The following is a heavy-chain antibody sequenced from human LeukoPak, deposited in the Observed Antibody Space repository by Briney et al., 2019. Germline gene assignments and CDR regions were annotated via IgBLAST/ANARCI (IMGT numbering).Heavy chain of an antibody. D-gene: IGHD3-9*01. J-gene: IGHJ4*02. Sequence: ASVKVSCKASGGTFSSYAISWVRQAPGQGLEWMGGIIPIFGTANYAQKFQGRVTITADESTSTAYMELSSLRSEDTAVYYCARVHGARLRYSDWLSPADYWGQGTLVTVSS. CDR3: ARVHGARLRYSDWLSPADY. CDR2: IIPIFGTA. CDR1: GGTFSSYA. V-gene: IGHV1-69*13.